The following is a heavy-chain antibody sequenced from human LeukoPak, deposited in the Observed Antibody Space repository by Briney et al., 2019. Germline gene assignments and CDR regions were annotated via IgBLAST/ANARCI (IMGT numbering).Heavy chain of an antibody. CDR3: ARETNIVATIRWFDP. CDR1: GGSISSYY. CDR2: IYTSGST. V-gene: IGHV4-4*07. J-gene: IGHJ5*02. Sequence: SETLSLTCTVSGGSISSYYWSWIRQPAGKGLEWIGRIYTSGSTNYNPSLKSRVSTSVDTSKNQFSLKLSSVTAADTAVYYCARETNIVATIRWFDPWGQGTLVTVSS. D-gene: IGHD5-12*01.